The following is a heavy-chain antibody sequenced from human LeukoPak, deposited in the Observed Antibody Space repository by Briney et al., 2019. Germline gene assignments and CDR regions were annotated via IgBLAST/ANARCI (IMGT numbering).Heavy chain of an antibody. J-gene: IGHJ4*02. CDR2: IRYDGSNK. D-gene: IGHD6-19*01. CDR1: GFTFSSYG. Sequence: GGSLRLSCAASGFTFSSYGMHWVRQAPGKGLEWVAFIRYDGSNKYYADSVKGRFTISRDNSKNTLYLQMNSLRAEDTAVYYCAKEFPYCSGWNFDYWGQGTLVTVSS. CDR3: AKEFPYCSGWNFDY. V-gene: IGHV3-30*02.